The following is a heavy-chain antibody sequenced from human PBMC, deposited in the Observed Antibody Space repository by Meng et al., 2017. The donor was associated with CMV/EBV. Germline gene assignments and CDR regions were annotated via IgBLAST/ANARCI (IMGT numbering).Heavy chain of an antibody. V-gene: IGHV1-18*01. D-gene: IGHD3-9*01. Sequence: ITWVRQAPGQGLEWMGWISVYNGTTNYPQKLQGRVTMTTDTSTSTAYMELRSLRSDDTAVYYCARDIGPHDILTGYRYSQVLVMRYWGQGTLVTVSS. J-gene: IGHJ4*02. CDR2: ISVYNGTT. CDR3: ARDIGPHDILTGYRYSQVLVMRY.